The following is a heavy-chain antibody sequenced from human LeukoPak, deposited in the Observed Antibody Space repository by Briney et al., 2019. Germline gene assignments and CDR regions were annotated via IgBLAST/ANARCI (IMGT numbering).Heavy chain of an antibody. D-gene: IGHD2-15*01. V-gene: IGHV4-4*09. CDR2: IYSSGST. CDR1: GGSISSYY. Sequence: SETLSLTCTVSGGSISSYYWSWIRQPPGKGLEWIGNIYSSGSTHYNPSLKSRVTISLDTSKIQFSLKLSSVTAADTAVYYCARESTNSGGFDIWGQGTIVTVSS. CDR3: ARESTNSGGFDI. J-gene: IGHJ3*02.